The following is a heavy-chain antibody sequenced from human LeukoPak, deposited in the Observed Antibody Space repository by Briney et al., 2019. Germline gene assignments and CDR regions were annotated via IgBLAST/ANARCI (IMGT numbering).Heavy chain of an antibody. V-gene: IGHV1-69*13. Sequence: SVKVSCKASGGTFSSYATSWVRQASGQGLEWMGGIIPIFGTANYAQKFQGRVTITADESTSTAYMELSSLRSEDTAVYYCARAELEIYYDSSDYGMDVWGQGTTVTVSS. CDR2: IIPIFGTA. J-gene: IGHJ6*02. D-gene: IGHD3-22*01. CDR1: GGTFSSYA. CDR3: ARAELEIYYDSSDYGMDV.